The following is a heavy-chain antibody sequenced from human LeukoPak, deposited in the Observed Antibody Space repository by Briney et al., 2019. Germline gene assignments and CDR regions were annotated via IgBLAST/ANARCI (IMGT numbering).Heavy chain of an antibody. CDR1: GYSFTSYW. CDR2: IYPGDSDT. D-gene: IGHD1-26*01. Sequence: PGESLKISCKGSGYSFTSYWIGWVRQMPGKGLEWMGIIYPGDSDTRYSPSFQGQVTISADKSISTAYLQWSSLKASDTAMYYCARPAGYSRSPDAFDIWGQGTMVTVSS. CDR3: ARPAGYSRSPDAFDI. V-gene: IGHV5-51*01. J-gene: IGHJ3*02.